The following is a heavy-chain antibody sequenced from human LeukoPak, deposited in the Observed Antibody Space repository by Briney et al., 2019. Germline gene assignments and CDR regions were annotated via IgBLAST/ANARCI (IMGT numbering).Heavy chain of an antibody. CDR3: ARGPPNWGYDY. CDR1: GYTFTSYD. CDR2: MSPNSGDT. V-gene: IGHV1-8*01. D-gene: IGHD7-27*01. J-gene: IGHJ4*02. Sequence: GASVQFSCQASGYTFTSYDFNWVRPATGQRPEWMGWMSPNSGDTGYAQKFQDRVTMTRNTSISTAYMELSSLRSDDTAVYYCARGPPNWGYDYWGPGTLVTVSS.